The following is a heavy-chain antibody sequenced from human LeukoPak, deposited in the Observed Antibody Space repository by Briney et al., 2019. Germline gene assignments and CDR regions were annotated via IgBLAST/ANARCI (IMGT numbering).Heavy chain of an antibody. Sequence: GGSLRLSCAASGFTFSSYSMNWVRQAPGKGLEWVSSISSSSSYIYYADSVKGRFTISRDNAKNSLYLQMNSLRAEDTAAYYCARDFRPVVGVGGTFDYWGQGTLVTVSS. CDR3: ARDFRPVVGVGGTFDY. V-gene: IGHV3-21*01. CDR2: ISSSSSYI. CDR1: GFTFSSYS. D-gene: IGHD2-2*01. J-gene: IGHJ4*02.